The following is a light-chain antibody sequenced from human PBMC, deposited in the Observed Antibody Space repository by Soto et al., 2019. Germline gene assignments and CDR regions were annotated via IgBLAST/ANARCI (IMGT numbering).Light chain of an antibody. CDR3: SSYTGGTTWA. Sequence: QSVLTQPASVSGSPGQSITISCTGSSNDVGGYNYVSWYQQYPGKAPILIIYEVSNRPSGVSNRFSGSKSGDTASLTISGLQAEDEADYYCSSYTGGTTWAFGGGTKLTVL. V-gene: IGLV2-14*01. CDR1: SNDVGGYNY. J-gene: IGLJ3*02. CDR2: EVS.